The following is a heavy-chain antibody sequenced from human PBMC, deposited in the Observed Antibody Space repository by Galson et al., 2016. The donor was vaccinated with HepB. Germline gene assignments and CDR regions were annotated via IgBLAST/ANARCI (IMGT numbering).Heavy chain of an antibody. CDR2: IYSGGTT. Sequence: SLRLSCAASDSTVSNNYMMWVRQAPGKGLEWVSLIYSGGTTHYTDSVKGRFTISRDSSKNTLYLLLNSLRAEDTAMYYCATLNYYSGRHYWGPGTLVTVSS. V-gene: IGHV3-53*01. CDR1: DSTVSNNY. J-gene: IGHJ4*02. CDR3: ATLNYYSGRHY. D-gene: IGHD3-10*01.